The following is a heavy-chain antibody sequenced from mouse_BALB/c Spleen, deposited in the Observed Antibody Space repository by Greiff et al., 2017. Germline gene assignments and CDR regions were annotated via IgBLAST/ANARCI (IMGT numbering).Heavy chain of an antibody. D-gene: IGHD2-3*01. V-gene: IGHV1S34*01. CDR2: ISCYNGAT. CDR1: GYSFTGYY. Sequence: LVKTGASVKISCKASGYSFTGYYMHWVKQCHGKSLEWIGYISCYNGATSYNQKFKGKATFTVDTSSSTAYMQFNSLTSEDSAVYYCARYDGDYEDAMDYWGQGTSVTVSS. J-gene: IGHJ4*01. CDR3: ARYDGDYEDAMDY.